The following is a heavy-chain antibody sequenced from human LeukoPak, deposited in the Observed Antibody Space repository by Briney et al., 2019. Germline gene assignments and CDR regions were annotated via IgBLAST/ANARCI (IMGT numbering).Heavy chain of an antibody. CDR1: GFTFSSYA. V-gene: IGHV3-23*01. CDR2: ISGSGTNT. Sequence: GGSLRLSCAASGFTFSSYAMSWVRQAPGKGLEWVSAISGSGTNTYYADSVKGRFTISRDNSKNTLYLQINSLRDEDTAVYYCARDHPGYYGDSVGLDYWGQGTLVTVSS. J-gene: IGHJ4*02. D-gene: IGHD4-17*01. CDR3: ARDHPGYYGDSVGLDY.